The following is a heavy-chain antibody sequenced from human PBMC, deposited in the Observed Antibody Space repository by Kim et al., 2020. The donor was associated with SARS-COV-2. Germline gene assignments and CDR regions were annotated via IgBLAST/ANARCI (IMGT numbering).Heavy chain of an antibody. J-gene: IGHJ5*02. Sequence: SETLSLTCTVSGYSISSGYYWGWIRQPPGKGLEWIGSIYHSGSTYYNPSLKSRVTISVDTSKNQFSLKLSSVTAADTAVYYCAREPSDYLPSSHDFWSGYFVRHWFDPWGQGTLVTVSS. CDR2: IYHSGST. CDR3: AREPSDYLPSSHDFWSGYFVRHWFDP. CDR1: GYSISSGYY. D-gene: IGHD3-3*01. V-gene: IGHV4-38-2*02.